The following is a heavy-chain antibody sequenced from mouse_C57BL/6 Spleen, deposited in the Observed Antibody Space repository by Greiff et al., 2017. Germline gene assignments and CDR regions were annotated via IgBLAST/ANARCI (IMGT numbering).Heavy chain of an antibody. Sequence: VQLQESGAELARPGASVKLSCKASGYTFTSYGISWVKQRTGQGLEWIGEIYPRSGNTYYNEKFKGKATLTADKSSSTAYMELRSLTSEDSAVYFCARSGDGYYYAMDYWGQGTSVTVSS. CDR1: GYTFTSYG. V-gene: IGHV1-81*01. D-gene: IGHD2-3*01. CDR2: IYPRSGNT. CDR3: ARSGDGYYYAMDY. J-gene: IGHJ4*01.